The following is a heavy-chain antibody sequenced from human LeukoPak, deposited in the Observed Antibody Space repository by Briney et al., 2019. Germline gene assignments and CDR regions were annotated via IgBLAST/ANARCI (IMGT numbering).Heavy chain of an antibody. CDR3: ARGEYDFWSGELLQKYNWFDP. D-gene: IGHD3-3*01. Sequence: GASVKVSCKASGYTFTSYDINWVRQATGQGLEWMGWMNPNSGNTGYAQKFQGRVTMTRNTSISTAYMELSSLRSEDTAVYYCARGEYDFWSGELLQKYNWFDPWGQGTLVTVSS. CDR2: MNPNSGNT. J-gene: IGHJ5*02. CDR1: GYTFTSYD. V-gene: IGHV1-8*01.